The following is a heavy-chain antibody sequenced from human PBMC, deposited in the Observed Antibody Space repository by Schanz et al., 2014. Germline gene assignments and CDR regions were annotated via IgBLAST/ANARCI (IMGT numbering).Heavy chain of an antibody. CDR3: ARDPSKYTSAWRSGYYYGMDV. V-gene: IGHV3-7*01. CDR2: IKQDGSEK. Sequence: EVQLVESGGGLVQPGGSLRLSCAASGFTFSSYWMSWVRQAPGKGLEWVANIKQDGSEKYYVDSVKGRFTISRDNAKNSLFLEMNSLRAEDTAVYYCARDPSKYTSAWRSGYYYGMDVWGQGTTVTVSS. CDR1: GFTFSSYW. J-gene: IGHJ6*02. D-gene: IGHD6-19*01.